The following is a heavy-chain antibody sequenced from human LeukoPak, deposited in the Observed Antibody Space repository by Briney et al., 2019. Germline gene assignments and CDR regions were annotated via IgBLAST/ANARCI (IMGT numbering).Heavy chain of an antibody. CDR3: ARGNPGGEFY. D-gene: IGHD1-14*01. V-gene: IGHV3-53*01. Sequence: GGSLRLSCAASGFIVSGDFMSWVRQAPGKGLEWVSVIYSDGSTYYADSVKGRFTISRDNSKNTLDLQMNSLRAEDTAVYYCARGNPGGEFYWGQGTLVTVSS. J-gene: IGHJ4*02. CDR1: GFIVSGDF. CDR2: IYSDGST.